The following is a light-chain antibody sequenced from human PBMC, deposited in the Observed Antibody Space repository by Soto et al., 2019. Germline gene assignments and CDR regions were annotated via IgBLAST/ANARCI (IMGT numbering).Light chain of an antibody. CDR3: QHGRS. Sequence: EIVLTQSPGTLSLSPGDRATLSCRASQSVSNNYLAWYQQKPGQAPSLLIYDASTRATDIPARFSGSGSGTEFTLTISSLQSADCAIYFCQHGRSFGQGTKVDIK. J-gene: IGKJ1*01. V-gene: IGKV3-15*01. CDR1: QSVSNN. CDR2: DAS.